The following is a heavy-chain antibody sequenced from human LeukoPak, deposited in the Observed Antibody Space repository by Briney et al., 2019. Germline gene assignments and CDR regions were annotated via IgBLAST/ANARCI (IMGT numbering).Heavy chain of an antibody. J-gene: IGHJ4*02. D-gene: IGHD5-24*01. CDR3: ARADGLGPAPFDY. CDR1: GGTFSSYA. V-gene: IGHV1-69*13. CDR2: IIPIFGTA. Sequence: SVKVSCKASGGTFSSYAISWVRQAPGQGLEWMGGIIPIFGTANYAQKFQGRVTITADESTSTAYMELSSLRSEDTAVYYCARADGLGPAPFDYWGQGTLVTVSS.